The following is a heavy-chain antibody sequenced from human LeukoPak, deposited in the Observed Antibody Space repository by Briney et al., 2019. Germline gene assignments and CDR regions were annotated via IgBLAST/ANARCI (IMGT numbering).Heavy chain of an antibody. J-gene: IGHJ4*02. V-gene: IGHV4-59*01. CDR1: GGSISSYY. D-gene: IGHD3-22*01. CDR2: IYYSGST. Sequence: SETLSLTCTVSGGSISSYYWSWIRQPPGKGLEWIGYIYYSGSTNYNPSLKSRVTISVDTSKNQFSLKLSSMTAADTAAYYCASHSSGYYPSRFDYWGQGTLVTVSS. CDR3: ASHSSGYYPSRFDY.